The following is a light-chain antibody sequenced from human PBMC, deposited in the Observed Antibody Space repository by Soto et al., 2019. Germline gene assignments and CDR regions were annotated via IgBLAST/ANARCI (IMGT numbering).Light chain of an antibody. Sequence: QSALTQPPSASGSPGQSVTISCTGTSRDVGGYSFVSWYQQHPGKAPRVLIYEVTQRPSGVPDRFSGSKSANTASLTVSGLQAEEEADYYCSSYAGSDNAMVFGGGPSSPS. V-gene: IGLV2-8*01. CDR2: EVT. CDR3: SSYAGSDNAMV. J-gene: IGLJ2*01. CDR1: SRDVGGYSF.